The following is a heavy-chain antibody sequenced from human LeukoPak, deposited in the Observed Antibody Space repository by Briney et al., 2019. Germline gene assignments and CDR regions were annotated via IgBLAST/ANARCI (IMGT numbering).Heavy chain of an antibody. CDR1: GGSISSYY. J-gene: IGHJ4*02. D-gene: IGHD4-17*01. V-gene: IGHV4-39*01. Sequence: SETLSLTCTVSGGSISSYYWGWIRQPPGKGLEWIGSIYYSGSTYYNPSLKSRVTISVDTSKNQFSLKLSSVTAADTALYYCARSLGYGDHVDYWGQGTLVTVSS. CDR2: IYYSGST. CDR3: ARSLGYGDHVDY.